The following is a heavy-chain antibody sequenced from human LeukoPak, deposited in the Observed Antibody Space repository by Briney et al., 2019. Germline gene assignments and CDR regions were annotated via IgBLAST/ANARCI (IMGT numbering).Heavy chain of an antibody. D-gene: IGHD3-3*01. J-gene: IGHJ4*02. CDR3: ARIYTIFDYYFDY. V-gene: IGHV1-69*13. CDR2: IIPIFGTA. CDR1: GGTFSSYA. Sequence: SVRVSCKASGGTFSSYAISWVRQAPGQGLEWMGGIIPIFGTANYAQKFQGRVTITADESTSTAYMELSSLRSEDTAVYYCARIYTIFDYYFDYWGQGTLVTVSS.